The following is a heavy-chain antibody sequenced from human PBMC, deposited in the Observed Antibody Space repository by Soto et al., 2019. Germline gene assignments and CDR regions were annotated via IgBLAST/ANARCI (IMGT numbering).Heavy chain of an antibody. CDR2: IYYNGNT. Sequence: SSETLSLTCTVSGGSFRTTDYFWGWIRQPPGKGLEWIATIYYNGNTFYNPSLMSRVTITIDMSKNQLSLRLSSVTAADTAVYYCARARELPHFDYWGQGTLVTVSS. V-gene: IGHV4-39*07. CDR3: ARARELPHFDY. CDR1: GGSFRTTDYF. J-gene: IGHJ4*02. D-gene: IGHD1-26*01.